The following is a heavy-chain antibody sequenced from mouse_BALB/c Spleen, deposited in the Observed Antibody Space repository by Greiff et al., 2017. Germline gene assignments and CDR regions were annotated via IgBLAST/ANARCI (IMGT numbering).Heavy chain of an antibody. D-gene: IGHD1-2*01. CDR2: ISTYYGDA. CDR1: GYTFTSYW. Sequence: VQLQQPGAELVRPGASVKLSCKASGYTFTSYWINWVKQSHAKSLEWIGVISTYYGDASYNQKFKGKATMTVDKSSSTAYMELARLTSEDSAIYYCARGERLRYAMDYWGQGTSVTVSS. CDR3: ARGERLRYAMDY. V-gene: IGHV1S137*01. J-gene: IGHJ4*01.